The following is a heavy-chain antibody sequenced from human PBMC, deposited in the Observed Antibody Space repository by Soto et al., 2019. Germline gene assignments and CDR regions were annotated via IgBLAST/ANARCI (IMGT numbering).Heavy chain of an antibody. V-gene: IGHV4-39*01. J-gene: IGHJ4*02. Sequence: PSETLSLTCTVSGGSISSSSYYWGWIRQPPGKGLEWIGSIYYSGSTYYNPSLKSRVTISVDTSKNQFSLKLSSVTAADTAVYYCARQSITMVRGAIFETQYYFEYWGQGTLVTVSS. CDR2: IYYSGST. CDR3: ARQSITMVRGAIFETQYYFEY. CDR1: GGSISSSSYY. D-gene: IGHD3-10*01.